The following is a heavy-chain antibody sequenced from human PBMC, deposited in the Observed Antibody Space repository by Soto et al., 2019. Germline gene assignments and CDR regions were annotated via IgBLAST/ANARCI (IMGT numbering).Heavy chain of an antibody. CDR2: ISFDGTDK. CDR3: ARLAPYYPLEY. J-gene: IGHJ4*02. CDR1: GFTFSHYA. V-gene: IGHV3-30-3*01. D-gene: IGHD3-22*01. Sequence: PGGSLRLSCASSGFTFSHYAMHLVLQAPGKGLEWVVVISFDGTDKYNADSVKGRFTISRDNSKNTLYLQINSLRPDDTAVYYCARLAPYYPLEYWGQGTLVTVSS.